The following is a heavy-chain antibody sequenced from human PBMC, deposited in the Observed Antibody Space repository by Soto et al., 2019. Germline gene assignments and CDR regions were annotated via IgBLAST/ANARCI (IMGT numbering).Heavy chain of an antibody. CDR2: IVVGSGNT. CDR1: GFTFTNSA. CDR3: ARGLRDLQLVFDY. Sequence: GASVKVSCKASGFTFTNSAVQWVRQARGQRLEWIGWIVVGSGNTNCAQKFQDRVTLTTDTSTTTAYMELRSLRSDDTAIYYCARGLRDLQLVFDYWGQGTPVTVSS. V-gene: IGHV1-58*01. D-gene: IGHD1-1*01. J-gene: IGHJ4*02.